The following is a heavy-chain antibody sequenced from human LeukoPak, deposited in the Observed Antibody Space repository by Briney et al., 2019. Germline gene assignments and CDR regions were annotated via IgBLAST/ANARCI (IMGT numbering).Heavy chain of an antibody. Sequence: PSETLSLTCTVSGHSIINSFYWGWIRQPPGKGLEWIGSIYHSRATYYNPSLKSRVTISLDTSKNQFSLRLNSVTAADTAVYYCARAVDSSAFSSFQHWGQGTLVTVSS. D-gene: IGHD3-22*01. CDR3: ARAVDSSAFSSFQH. J-gene: IGHJ1*01. CDR2: IYHSRAT. V-gene: IGHV4-38-2*02. CDR1: GHSIINSFY.